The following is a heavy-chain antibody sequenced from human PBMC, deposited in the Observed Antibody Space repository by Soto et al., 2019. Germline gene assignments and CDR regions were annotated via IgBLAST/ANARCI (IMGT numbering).Heavy chain of an antibody. CDR3: AKDLGAYSGSYPDY. Sequence: QVQLVESGGGVVQPGRSLRLSCAASGFTFSSYGMHWVRQAPGQGLEWVAVISYDGSNKYYADSVKGRFTISTDNSKNTLYLQMNSLRAEDTAVYYCAKDLGAYSGSYPDYWGQGTLVTVSS. V-gene: IGHV3-30*18. J-gene: IGHJ4*02. D-gene: IGHD1-26*01. CDR1: GFTFSSYG. CDR2: ISYDGSNK.